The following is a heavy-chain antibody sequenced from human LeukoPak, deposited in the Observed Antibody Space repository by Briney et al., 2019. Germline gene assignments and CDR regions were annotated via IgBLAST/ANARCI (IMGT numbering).Heavy chain of an antibody. CDR2: IWYDGSNK. D-gene: IGHD3-22*01. CDR1: GXTFSGYA. J-gene: IGHJ4*02. CDR3: AKDYRGYYDSSAWDY. V-gene: IGHV3-30*02. Sequence: GGSLRLSWAASGXTFSGYAVHWVRQAPGKGLEWVAFIWYDGSNKDYTDSVKGRFTISRDNAKNRLHLQMNSLRAEDTAVYYCAKDYRGYYDSSAWDYWGQGTLVTVSS.